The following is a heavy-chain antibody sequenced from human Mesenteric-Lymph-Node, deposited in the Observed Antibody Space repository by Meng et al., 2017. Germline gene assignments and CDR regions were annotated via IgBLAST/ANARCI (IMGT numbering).Heavy chain of an antibody. CDR2: IHSRDNTK. Sequence: GESLKISCSVSGLIFSSSDMDWVRQVPGKGLEWVSYIHSRDNTKYYADSVKGRFTISRDNSKNTLYLQMNSLRAEDTAVYYCARVAVSIAVAGTDYWGPGTLVTAPQ. D-gene: IGHD6-19*01. V-gene: IGHV3-48*01. CDR1: GLIFSSSD. CDR3: ARVAVSIAVAGTDY. J-gene: IGHJ4*02.